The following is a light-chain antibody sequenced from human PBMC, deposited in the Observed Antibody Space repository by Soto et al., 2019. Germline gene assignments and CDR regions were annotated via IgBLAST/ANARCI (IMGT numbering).Light chain of an antibody. CDR1: SSDVGAYNY. V-gene: IGLV2-14*03. J-gene: IGLJ2*01. CDR2: DVN. Sequence: QSALTQPASVSGSPGQSIAISCTGTSSDVGAYNYVSWYQQHPGKAPKLMIYDVNSRPSGVSNRFSGSKSDNTASLTISWLQTEDEADYYCSSYTTSSTVVFGGGTKLTVL. CDR3: SSYTTSSTVV.